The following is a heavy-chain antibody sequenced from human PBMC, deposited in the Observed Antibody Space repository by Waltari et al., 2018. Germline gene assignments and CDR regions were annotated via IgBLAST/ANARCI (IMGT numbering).Heavy chain of an antibody. CDR1: GYTFTGYY. CDR2: INPNSGGT. J-gene: IGHJ5*02. D-gene: IGHD3-16*02. Sequence: QVQLVQSGAEVKKPGASVKVSCKASGYTFTGYYMHWVRQAPGQGLEWMGWINPNSGGTNYAQKFQGSVTMTRDTSISTAYMELSRLRSDDTAVYYCARGSRELSLYSPWFDPWGQGTLVTVSS. CDR3: ARGSRELSLYSPWFDP. V-gene: IGHV1-2*02.